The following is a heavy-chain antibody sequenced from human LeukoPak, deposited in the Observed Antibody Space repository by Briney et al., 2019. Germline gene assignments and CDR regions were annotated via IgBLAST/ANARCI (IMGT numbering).Heavy chain of an antibody. Sequence: SETLSLTCDVSGVSVTSTNWWIWVRQPPGKGLEWIGEVHLDGRTNYNPSLKSRLIMSVDLPENHISLKLTSVTAADTAVYYCARDLGPDSSPTSCFPQVGCFDPWGQGTLVTVSS. V-gene: IGHV4-4*02. D-gene: IGHD2-2*01. CDR2: VHLDGRT. CDR3: ARDLGPDSSPTSCFPQVGCFDP. J-gene: IGHJ5*02. CDR1: GVSVTSTNW.